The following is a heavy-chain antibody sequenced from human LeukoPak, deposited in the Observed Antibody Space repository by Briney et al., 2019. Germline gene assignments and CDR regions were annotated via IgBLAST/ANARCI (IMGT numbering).Heavy chain of an antibody. J-gene: IGHJ4*02. CDR3: AGLGSGWIRHSFDY. CDR2: IYYSGST. Sequence: SETLSLTCTVSGGSISSSSYFWGWIRQPPGKGLEWIGNIYYSGSTYYNPSLKSRITISVDTSKNQFSLKLSSVTAADTAVYYCAGLGSGWIRHSFDYWGQGTLVTVSS. CDR1: GGSISSSSYF. D-gene: IGHD6-19*01. V-gene: IGHV4-39*01.